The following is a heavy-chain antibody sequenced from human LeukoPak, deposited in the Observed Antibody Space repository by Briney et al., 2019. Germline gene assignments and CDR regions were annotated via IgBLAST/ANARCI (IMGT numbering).Heavy chain of an antibody. D-gene: IGHD3-10*01. CDR3: ARRGYYGSGSRNWFDP. J-gene: IGHJ5*02. Sequence: SETLSLTCAVYGGSFSGYYWSWIRQPPGKGLEWIGEINHSGSTNYNPSLKSRVTISVDTSKNQFFLKLSSVTAADTAVYYCARRGYYGSGSRNWFDPWGQGTLVTVSS. CDR1: GGSFSGYY. CDR2: INHSGST. V-gene: IGHV4-34*01.